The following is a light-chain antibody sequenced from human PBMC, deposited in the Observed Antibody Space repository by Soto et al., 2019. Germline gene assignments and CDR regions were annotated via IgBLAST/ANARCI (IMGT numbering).Light chain of an antibody. CDR1: QDITNF. CDR2: AAS. CDR3: QQYNSYPVT. Sequence: DIQMTQSPSSLSASVGDSVTITCRASQDITNFLAWFQQKPGKAPKSLISAASTLRSGVPSRFSGSGSGTGFTLTIRSLQPEDFATYYCQQYNSYPVTFGPGTRLEMK. V-gene: IGKV1-16*01. J-gene: IGKJ5*01.